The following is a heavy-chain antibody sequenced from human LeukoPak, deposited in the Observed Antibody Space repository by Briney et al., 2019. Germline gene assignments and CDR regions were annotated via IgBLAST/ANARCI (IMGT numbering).Heavy chain of an antibody. CDR1: GFTISSHW. CDR3: ARGPTDFDASDI. Sequence: GGSLRLSCAASGFTISSHWMSWVRQVPGKGLESVAYIKHDESETYYVDTVRGRFIISRDNAKNSLYLQMNSLRVEDTAVYHCARGPTDFDASDIWGHGTLVTVSS. J-gene: IGHJ3*02. CDR2: IKHDESET. V-gene: IGHV3-7*01.